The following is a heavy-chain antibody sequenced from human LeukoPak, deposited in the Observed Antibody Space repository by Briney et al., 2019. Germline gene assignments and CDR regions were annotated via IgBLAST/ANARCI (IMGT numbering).Heavy chain of an antibody. D-gene: IGHD3-22*01. V-gene: IGHV3-30*02. Sequence: GGSLRLSCAASGFTFSSYGMHWVRQAPGKGLEWMAFIRYDGSNKYYADSVKGRFTISRDNSKNTQYLQMNSLRAEDTAVYYCAKDTRTYYYDSSGYYWGQGTLVTVSS. J-gene: IGHJ4*02. CDR3: AKDTRTYYYDSSGYY. CDR1: GFTFSSYG. CDR2: IRYDGSNK.